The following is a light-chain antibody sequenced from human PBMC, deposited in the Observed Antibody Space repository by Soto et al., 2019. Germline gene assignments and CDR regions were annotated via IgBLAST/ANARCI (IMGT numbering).Light chain of an antibody. J-gene: IGKJ1*01. CDR2: GAS. Sequence: EIVLTQSPATLSLSPGERATLSCRASQSVSSYLAWYQQKPGQAPRLLIYGASTRATGIPARFSGSGSGTEFTLTITSLQSEDFAVYYCQQYKKWPWTFGQGTKVDI. CDR1: QSVSSY. CDR3: QQYKKWPWT. V-gene: IGKV3-15*01.